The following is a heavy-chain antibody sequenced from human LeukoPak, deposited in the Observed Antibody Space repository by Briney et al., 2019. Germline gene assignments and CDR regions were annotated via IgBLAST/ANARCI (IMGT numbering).Heavy chain of an antibody. J-gene: IGHJ4*02. CDR1: GYTFTGYY. Sequence: ASVKVSCKASGYTFTGYYMHWVRQAPGQGLERMGRINPNSGGTNYARKFQGRVTMTRDTSISTAYMELSRLRSDDTAVYYCARDMSPENSQIDYWGQGTLVTVSS. D-gene: IGHD3-10*02. CDR3: ARDMSPENSQIDY. V-gene: IGHV1-2*06. CDR2: INPNSGGT.